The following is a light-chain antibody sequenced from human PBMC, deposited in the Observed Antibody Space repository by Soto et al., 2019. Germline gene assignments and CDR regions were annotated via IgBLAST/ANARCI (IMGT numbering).Light chain of an antibody. CDR2: DVT. Sequence: QSVLTQPASVSGSPGQSITISCTGTSSDIGGYNSVSWYQQHPGKATKLMIYDVTNRPSGISNRFSGSKSGNTASLTISGLQAEDEADYYCSSYTSSHTRVFGTGTKLTVL. V-gene: IGLV2-14*01. CDR1: SSDIGGYNS. J-gene: IGLJ1*01. CDR3: SSYTSSHTRV.